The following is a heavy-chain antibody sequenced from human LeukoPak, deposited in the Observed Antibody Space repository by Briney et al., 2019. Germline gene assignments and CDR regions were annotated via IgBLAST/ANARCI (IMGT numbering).Heavy chain of an antibody. CDR3: AKVTATTFDY. J-gene: IGHJ4*02. CDR2: IHPNRGNT. CDR1: GYTFTGYY. V-gene: IGHV1-2*02. D-gene: IGHD2-21*02. Sequence: AASVKVSCKASGYTFTGYYIHWARQAPGQGLEWMGWIHPNRGNTNYAQEFQGRVTMTRDTSISTAYMELNRLTSDDTAVYYCAKVTATTFDYWGQGTLVTVSS.